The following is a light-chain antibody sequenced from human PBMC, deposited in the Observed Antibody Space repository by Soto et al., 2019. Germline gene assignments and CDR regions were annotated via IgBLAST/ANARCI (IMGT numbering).Light chain of an antibody. CDR2: AVS. V-gene: IGLV2-14*01. CDR3: CSYGGRILVI. CDR1: SSDIGGYNY. J-gene: IGLJ2*01. Sequence: QTVLTQPASVSGSPGQSITISCTGTSSDIGGYNYVSWYQQYPGKAHRLLIYAVSNRPSGVSDRFSGSKSGNTASLTISGLQAEDEAHYYCCSYGGRILVIFGEGTKLTVL.